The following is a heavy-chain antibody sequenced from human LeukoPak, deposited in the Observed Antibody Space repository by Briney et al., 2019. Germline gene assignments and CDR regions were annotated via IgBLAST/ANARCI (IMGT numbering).Heavy chain of an antibody. CDR1: GFTFTSYA. CDR2: ISGSGGST. Sequence: GGSLRLSCTASGFTFTSYAMSWVRQAPGKGLEWVSAISGSGGSTYYADSVKGRFTISRDNAKNSLYLQMNSLRAEDTAVYYCARGLYDYWGQGTLVTVSS. CDR3: ARGLYDY. V-gene: IGHV3-23*01. J-gene: IGHJ4*02.